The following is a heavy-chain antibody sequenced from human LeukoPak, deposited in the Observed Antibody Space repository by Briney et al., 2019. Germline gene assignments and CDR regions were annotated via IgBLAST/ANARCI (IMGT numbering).Heavy chain of an antibody. V-gene: IGHV4-39*07. CDR3: ARVVGRDGFDY. CDR1: GVSISSSSYY. Sequence: SETLSLTCTVSGVSISSSSYYWGWIRQPPGKGLEWIGSIYYSGTTFYNPSLKSRVTISVDTSRNQFSLKLSSVTAADTAVYYCARVVGRDGFDYWGQGTLVTVSS. D-gene: IGHD3-10*01. CDR2: IYYSGTT. J-gene: IGHJ4*02.